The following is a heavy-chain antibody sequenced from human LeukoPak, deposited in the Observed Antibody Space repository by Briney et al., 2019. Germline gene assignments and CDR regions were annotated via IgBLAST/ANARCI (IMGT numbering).Heavy chain of an antibody. J-gene: IGHJ4*02. Sequence: GRSLRLSCAASGFTFSSYAMHWVRQAPGKGLEWVAVISYDGSNKYYADSVKGRFTISRDNSKNTLYLQMNSLRAEDTAVYYCARTLPPNYFDYWGQGTLVTVSS. CDR1: GFTFSSYA. CDR2: ISYDGSNK. V-gene: IGHV3-30-3*01. CDR3: ARTLPPNYFDY.